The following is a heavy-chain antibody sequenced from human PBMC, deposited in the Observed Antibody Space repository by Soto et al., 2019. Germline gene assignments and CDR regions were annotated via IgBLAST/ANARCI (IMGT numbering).Heavy chain of an antibody. J-gene: IGHJ5*01. D-gene: IGHD2-15*01. Sequence: SETLSLTCSVSGDSISTVDYFWAWVRQPPGQALEYIGYIYKSTTTYYNPSFESRVAISLDTSKSQFSLNVTSVTAADTAVYFCARGRYCLTGRCFPNWFDSWGQGTLVTVSS. CDR2: IYKSTTT. V-gene: IGHV4-30-4*01. CDR1: GDSISTVDYF. CDR3: ARGRYCLTGRCFPNWFDS.